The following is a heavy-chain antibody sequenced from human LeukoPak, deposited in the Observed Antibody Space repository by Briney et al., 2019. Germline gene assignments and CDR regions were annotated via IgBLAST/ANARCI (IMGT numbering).Heavy chain of an antibody. CDR3: ARDRSISGVVTLDF. D-gene: IGHD3-3*01. Sequence: GGSLRLSCAASGFTFSNSCMTWVRQAPGKGLEWEANIRQDGSEETYVDSVRGRFTISRDNAKNSLYLQMNTLRAEDTAMYYCARDRSISGVVTLDFWGQGALVTVSS. CDR2: IRQDGSEE. J-gene: IGHJ4*02. CDR1: GFTFSNSC. V-gene: IGHV3-7*01.